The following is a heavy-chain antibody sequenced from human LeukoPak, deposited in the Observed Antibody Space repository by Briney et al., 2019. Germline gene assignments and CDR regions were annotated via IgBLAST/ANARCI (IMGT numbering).Heavy chain of an antibody. V-gene: IGHV3-23*01. D-gene: IGHD3-22*01. J-gene: IGHJ4*02. CDR2: ISGSGGST. Sequence: GGSLRLSCAASGFTFSDYDMSWIRQAPGKGLEWVSAISGSGGSTYYADSVKGRFTISRDNSKNTLYLQMNSLRAEDTAVYYCAKDLTRHYYDSSGQAFDYWGQGTLVTVSS. CDR3: AKDLTRHYYDSSGQAFDY. CDR1: GFTFSDYD.